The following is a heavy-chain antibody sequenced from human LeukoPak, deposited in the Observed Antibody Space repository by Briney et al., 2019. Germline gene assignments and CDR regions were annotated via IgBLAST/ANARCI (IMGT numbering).Heavy chain of an antibody. V-gene: IGHV4-59*01. J-gene: IGHJ4*02. CDR1: GGSISSYY. CDR3: ARGGRGWAFDY. Sequence: SETLSLTCTVSGGSISSYYWSWIRQPPGKGQEWIGYIYYSGSTNYNPSLKSRVTISVDTSKNQFSLKLSSVTAADTAVYYCARGGRGWAFDYWGQGTLVTVSS. D-gene: IGHD6-19*01. CDR2: IYYSGST.